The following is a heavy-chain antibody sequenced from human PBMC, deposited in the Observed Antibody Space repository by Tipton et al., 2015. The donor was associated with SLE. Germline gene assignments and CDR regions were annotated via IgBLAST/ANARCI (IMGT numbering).Heavy chain of an antibody. CDR2: ISSSSSYT. D-gene: IGHD2-2*02. V-gene: IGHV3-11*06. CDR1: GFTFSDYY. J-gene: IGHJ3*02. CDR3: ARGAEPAAIRVAFDI. Sequence: SLRLSCAASGFTFSDYYMSWIRQAPGKGLEWVSYISSSSSYTNYADSVKGRFTISRDNAKNSLYLQMNSLRAEDTAVYYCARGAEPAAIRVAFDIWGQGTMVTVSS.